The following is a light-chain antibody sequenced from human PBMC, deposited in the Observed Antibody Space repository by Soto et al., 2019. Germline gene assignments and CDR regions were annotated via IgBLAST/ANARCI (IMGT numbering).Light chain of an antibody. CDR2: LGS. CDR3: MQALQTPGT. CDR1: QSLLYSNGYNY. J-gene: IGKJ3*01. V-gene: IGKV2-28*01. Sequence: DIVMTQSPLSLPVTPGEPASISCRSSQSLLYSNGYNYLDWFLQKPGQSPQLLSYLGSNRAPGVPDRFSGSGSGTDFTLKISRVEAEDVGIYYCMQALQTPGTFGPGTKVGIK.